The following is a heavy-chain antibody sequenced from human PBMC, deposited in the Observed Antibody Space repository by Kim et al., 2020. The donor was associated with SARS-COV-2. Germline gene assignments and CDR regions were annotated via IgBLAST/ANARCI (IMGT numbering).Heavy chain of an antibody. CDR2: INPSGGST. J-gene: IGHJ6*02. D-gene: IGHD3-10*01. CDR1: GYTFTSYY. CDR3: ARAVTMVRGAYYYYGMDV. Sequence: ASVKVSCKASGYTFTSYYMHWVRQAPGQGLEWMGIINPSGGSTSYAQKFQGRVTMTRDTSTSTVYMELSSLRSEDTAVYYCARAVTMVRGAYYYYGMDVWGQGTTVTVSS. V-gene: IGHV1-46*01.